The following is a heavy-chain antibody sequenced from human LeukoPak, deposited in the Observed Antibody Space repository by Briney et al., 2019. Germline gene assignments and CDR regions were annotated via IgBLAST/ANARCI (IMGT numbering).Heavy chain of an antibody. CDR3: ARKHIGRGVADY. CDR1: GYTFTNYG. D-gene: IGHD5-12*01. CDR2: ITPNTGSP. J-gene: IGHJ4*02. Sequence: GASVKVSCKTSGYTFTNYGMNWVRQAPGQGLEWMGWITPNTGSPRYTQDFPGRVVLSLDTSVSTAYLQISSLQSEDTAVYYCARKHIGRGVADYWGQGTLVTVSS. V-gene: IGHV7-4-1*02.